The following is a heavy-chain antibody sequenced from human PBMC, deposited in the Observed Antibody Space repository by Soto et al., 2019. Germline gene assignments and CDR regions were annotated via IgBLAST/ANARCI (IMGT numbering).Heavy chain of an antibody. V-gene: IGHV4-59*01. Sequence: QVQLQESGPGPVKPSETLSLTCTVSGGSIGSSYWNWIRQPPRKGLEWIGYIHYSGSTKYKPSRQSRVTISVDTSKNQCSLKLSSVTAADTAVYFWARAPSWYPAAGGMDVWGQGTTVTVSS. J-gene: IGHJ6*02. CDR1: GGSIGSSY. CDR3: ARAPSWYPAAGGMDV. CDR2: IHYSGST. D-gene: IGHD6-13*01.